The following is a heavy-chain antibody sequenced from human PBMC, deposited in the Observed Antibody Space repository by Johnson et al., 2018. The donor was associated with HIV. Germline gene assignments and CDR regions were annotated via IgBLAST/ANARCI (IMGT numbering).Heavy chain of an antibody. J-gene: IGHJ3*02. CDR2: IKQDGSAK. Sequence: MLLVESGGGLVQPGGSLRLSCAASGFTFSSYWMSWVRQAPGKGLEWVANIKQDGSAKYYVGSVKGRFTISRDNAKNSLYLQMNSLRAEDTAVYYCAKGMWGHDAFDIWGQGTMVTVSS. CDR3: AKGMWGHDAFDI. D-gene: IGHD1-26*01. CDR1: GFTFSSYW. V-gene: IGHV3-7*01.